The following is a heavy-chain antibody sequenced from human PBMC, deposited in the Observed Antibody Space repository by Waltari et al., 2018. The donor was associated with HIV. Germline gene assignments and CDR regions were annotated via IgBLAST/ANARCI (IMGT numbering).Heavy chain of an antibody. Sequence: EEQLVESGGGLVQPGGSLRLSCAASGFTFSRYAVTWVRQAPGKGLEWIEYISSESTNIQYADCVKGRFTVSRDNAEESLYLEMNSLRDEDTAVYYGARDTLNFYFGLDVWGQGTTVTVSS. D-gene: IGHD2-15*01. J-gene: IGHJ6*02. CDR1: GFTFSRYA. V-gene: IGHV3-48*02. CDR2: ISSESTNI. CDR3: ARDTLNFYFGLDV.